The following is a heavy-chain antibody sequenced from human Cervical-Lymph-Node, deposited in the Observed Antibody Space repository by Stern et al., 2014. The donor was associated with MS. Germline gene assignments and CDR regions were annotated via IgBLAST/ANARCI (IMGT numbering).Heavy chain of an antibody. V-gene: IGHV1-69*17. D-gene: IGHD6-13*01. CDR3: ARDRKQHGTTTPYNWFDP. Sequence: QVQLVESGAEVKKPGSSVKVSCKASGGTFSSYAISWVRQAPGQGLEWMGGIIPIFGIANYAQKFQGRVTITADKSTSTAYMELSSLRSEDTAVYYCARDRKQHGTTTPYNWFDPWGQGTLVTVSS. CDR2: IIPIFGIA. J-gene: IGHJ5*02. CDR1: GGTFSSYA.